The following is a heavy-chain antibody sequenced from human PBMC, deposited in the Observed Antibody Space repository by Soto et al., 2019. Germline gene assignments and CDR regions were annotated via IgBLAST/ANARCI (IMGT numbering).Heavy chain of an antibody. CDR1: GFTFSSYS. D-gene: IGHD2-15*01. J-gene: IGHJ5*02. V-gene: IGHV3-21*01. CDR3: ASCGFSGGSCYSMYNWFDP. CDR2: ISSSSSYI. Sequence: EVQLVESGGGLVKPGGSLRLSCAASGFTFSSYSMNWVRQAPGKGLEWVSSISSSSSYIYYADSVKGRFTISRDNAKNSLYLQMNSLRAEDTAVYYCASCGFSGGSCYSMYNWFDPWGQGTLVTVSS.